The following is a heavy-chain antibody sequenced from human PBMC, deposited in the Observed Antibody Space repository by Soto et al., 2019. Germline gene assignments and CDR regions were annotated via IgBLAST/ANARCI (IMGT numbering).Heavy chain of an antibody. J-gene: IGHJ5*02. V-gene: IGHV3-48*02. CDR3: ARDSRDCSSTSCYYYSFHP. CDR2: ISSSSSTI. D-gene: IGHD2-2*01. CDR1: GVTFSSYS. Sequence: EVQLVESGGGLVQPGGSRRLCCAASGVTFSSYSMNWVRQAPGKGLELVAYISSSSSTIYYADSLKGRFTFSRDNAKNSVYLQMNSLRDEDTAVYYCARDSRDCSSTSCYYYSFHPWGQGHLVSVSS.